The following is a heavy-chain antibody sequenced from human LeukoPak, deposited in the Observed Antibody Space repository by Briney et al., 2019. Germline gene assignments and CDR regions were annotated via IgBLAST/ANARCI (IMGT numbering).Heavy chain of an antibody. D-gene: IGHD5-12*01. CDR1: GGSISSSSYY. Sequence: PSETLSLTCTVSGGSISSSSYYWGWIRQPPGKGLEWIGSIYYSGSTYYNPSPKSRVTISVDTSKNQFSLKLSSVTAADTAVYYCARRAGYSSYDSPDWFDPWGQGTLVTVSS. CDR3: ARRAGYSSYDSPDWFDP. J-gene: IGHJ5*02. CDR2: IYYSGST. V-gene: IGHV4-39*01.